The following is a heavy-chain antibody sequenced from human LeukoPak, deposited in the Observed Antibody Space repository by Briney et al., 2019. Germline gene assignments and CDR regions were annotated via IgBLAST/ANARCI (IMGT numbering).Heavy chain of an antibody. D-gene: IGHD2/OR15-2a*01. CDR1: GFTFSSYA. Sequence: GRSLRLSCAASGFTFSSYAMHWVRQAPGKGLEWVAVISYDGSNKYYADSVKGRFTISRDNSKNTLYLQMNSLRAGDTAVYYCARSSGVIVPDGDWGQGTLVTVSS. J-gene: IGHJ4*02. CDR3: ARSSGVIVPDGD. V-gene: IGHV3-30*04. CDR2: ISYDGSNK.